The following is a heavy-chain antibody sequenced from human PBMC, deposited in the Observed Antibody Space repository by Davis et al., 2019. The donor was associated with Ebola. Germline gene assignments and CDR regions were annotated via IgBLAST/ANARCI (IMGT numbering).Heavy chain of an antibody. V-gene: IGHV3-21*01. CDR2: ISSTSSYI. CDR3: AREWFGEGMAGGMDV. D-gene: IGHD3-10*01. J-gene: IGHJ6*02. Sequence: PGGSLRLSCAASGFTFSSYSMNWVRQAPGKGLEWVSSISSTSSYIYHADSVKGRFTISRDNAKNSLYLQMNSLRAEDTAVYYCAREWFGEGMAGGMDVWGQGTTVTVSS. CDR1: GFTFSSYS.